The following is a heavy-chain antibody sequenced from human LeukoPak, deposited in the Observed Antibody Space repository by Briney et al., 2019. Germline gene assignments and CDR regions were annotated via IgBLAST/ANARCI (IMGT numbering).Heavy chain of an antibody. V-gene: IGHV4-59*01. CDR3: AREDSSGYFPDY. D-gene: IGHD3-22*01. Sequence: SETLSLTCTVSGGSISSYYWSWIRQPPGKGLEWIGYIYYSGNTNYNPSLKSRVTISVDTSKNQFSLKLSSATAADTAVYYCAREDSSGYFPDYWGQGTLVTVSS. J-gene: IGHJ4*02. CDR2: IYYSGNT. CDR1: GGSISSYY.